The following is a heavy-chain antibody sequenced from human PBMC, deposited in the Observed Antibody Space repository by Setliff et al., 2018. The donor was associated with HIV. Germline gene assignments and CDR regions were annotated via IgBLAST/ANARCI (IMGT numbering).Heavy chain of an antibody. CDR1: GFPFSNYA. CDR3: AKNDHLYYMDV. Sequence: GGSLRLSCAASGFPFSNYAMSWVRQAPGKGLEWVSAISSGGGTYYADFVKGRFTISRDNSKNTLYLHMNSLRAEDTAVYFCAKNDHLYYMDVWGKGTTVTVS. V-gene: IGHV3-23*01. CDR2: ISSGGGT. J-gene: IGHJ6*03.